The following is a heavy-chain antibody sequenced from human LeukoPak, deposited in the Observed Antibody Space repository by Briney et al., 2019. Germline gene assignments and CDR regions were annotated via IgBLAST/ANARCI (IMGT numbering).Heavy chain of an antibody. Sequence: GGSLRLSCAASGFTFSSYGMHWVRQAPGRGLEWVAVIWYDGSNKYYADSVKGRFTISRDNSKNTLYLQMNSLRAEDTAVYYSEREGRSSWSFDYWGQGTLVTVSS. J-gene: IGHJ4*02. V-gene: IGHV3-33*01. CDR2: IWYDGSNK. CDR3: EREGRSSWSFDY. D-gene: IGHD6-13*01. CDR1: GFTFSSYG.